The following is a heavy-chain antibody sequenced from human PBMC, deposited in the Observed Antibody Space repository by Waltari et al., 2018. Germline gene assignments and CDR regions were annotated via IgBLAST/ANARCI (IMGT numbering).Heavy chain of an antibody. V-gene: IGHV4-38-2*01. CDR3: AGYYDSSGYYYD. CDR1: GYSISSGYY. CDR2: IYHSGST. Sequence: QVQLQESGPGLVKPSETLSLTCAVSGYSISSGYYWVWIRQPPGKGLEWIGSIYHSGSTYYNPSLKSRVTISVDTSKNQFSLKLSSVTAADTAVYYCAGYYDSSGYYYDWGQGTLVTVSS. D-gene: IGHD3-22*01. J-gene: IGHJ4*02.